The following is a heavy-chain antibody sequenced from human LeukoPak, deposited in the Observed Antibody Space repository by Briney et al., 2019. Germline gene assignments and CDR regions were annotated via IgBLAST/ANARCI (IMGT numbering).Heavy chain of an antibody. CDR2: IYSGGST. CDR1: GFTVSSNY. J-gene: IGHJ4*02. V-gene: IGHV3-66*01. Sequence: GGSLRLSCAASGFTVSSNYMSWVRQAPGKGLEWVSVIYSGGSTYYADSVKGRFTISRDNSKNTLYLQMNSLRAEDTAVYYCAKSRSGSISSYNYWGQGTLVTVSS. D-gene: IGHD2-2*01. CDR3: AKSRSGSISSYNY.